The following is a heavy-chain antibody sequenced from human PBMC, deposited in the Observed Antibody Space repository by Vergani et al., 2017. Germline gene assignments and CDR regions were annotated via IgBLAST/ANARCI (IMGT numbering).Heavy chain of an antibody. CDR3: ASLVSSSRYYFDY. J-gene: IGHJ4*02. CDR2: ISWNSGSI. D-gene: IGHD6-6*01. CDR1: GFTFDDYA. V-gene: IGHV3-9*01. Sequence: EVQLVESGGGLVQPGRSLRLSCAASGFTFDDYAMHWVRQAPGKGLEWVSGISWNSGSIGYADSVKGRFTISRDNAKNSLYLQMNSLRAEDTALYYCASLVSSSRYYFDYWGQGTLVTVSS.